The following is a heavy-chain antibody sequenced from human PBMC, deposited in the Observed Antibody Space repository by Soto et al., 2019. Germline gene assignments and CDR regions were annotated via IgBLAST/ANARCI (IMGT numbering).Heavy chain of an antibody. J-gene: IGHJ4*02. CDR3: AIVGACGGDCWIDY. CDR2: ISYDGSNK. D-gene: IGHD2-21*02. V-gene: IGHV3-30-3*01. CDR1: GFTFSSYA. Sequence: QVQLVESGGGVVQPGRSLRLSCAASGFTFSSYAMYWVRQAPGKGLEWVAVISYDGSNKYYGDSVTGRVTISRDNSKNTLYPQMDILRAGDKGVYYLAIVGACGGDCWIDYWGQGTLVNVSS.